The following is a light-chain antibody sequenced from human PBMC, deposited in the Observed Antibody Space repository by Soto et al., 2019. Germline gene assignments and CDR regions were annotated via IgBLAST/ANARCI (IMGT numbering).Light chain of an antibody. Sequence: QSALTQPASVSGSPGQSITISCTGTSSDVGSYNLVSWYQQHPGKAPKLMIYEGSKRPSGVSNRFSGSKSGNTASLTISGLQADDEADYYCCSYAGSSPSFGTGTKVTVL. CDR2: EGS. V-gene: IGLV2-23*01. CDR1: SSDVGSYNL. J-gene: IGLJ1*01. CDR3: CSYAGSSPS.